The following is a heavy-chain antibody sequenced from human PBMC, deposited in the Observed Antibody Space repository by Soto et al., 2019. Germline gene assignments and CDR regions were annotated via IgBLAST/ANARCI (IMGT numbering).Heavy chain of an antibody. J-gene: IGHJ6*02. Sequence: QVQLVESGGGVVQPGRSLRLSCAASGFTFSSYGMHWVRQAPGKWLEWVAVIWYDGSNKYYADSVKGRFTISRDNSKNTLYLQMNSLRAEDTAVYYCASEYCSGGSCYYYGMDVWGQGTTVTVSS. D-gene: IGHD2-15*01. CDR1: GFTFSSYG. V-gene: IGHV3-33*01. CDR2: IWYDGSNK. CDR3: ASEYCSGGSCYYYGMDV.